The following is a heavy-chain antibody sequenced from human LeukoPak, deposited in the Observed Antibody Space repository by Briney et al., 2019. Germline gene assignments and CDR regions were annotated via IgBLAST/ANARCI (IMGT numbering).Heavy chain of an antibody. CDR1: GGSISSSSYY. V-gene: IGHV4-39*01. J-gene: IGHJ6*03. CDR2: IYYNGST. CDR3: ARQSIAARGYYYYMDV. Sequence: SETLSLTCSVSGGSISSSSYYWGWIRQPPGKGLEWIGSIYYNGSTYYNPSLKSRVTISVDTSKNQFSLKLSSVTAADTAMYYCARQSIAARGYYYYMDVWGKGTTVTVSS. D-gene: IGHD6-6*01.